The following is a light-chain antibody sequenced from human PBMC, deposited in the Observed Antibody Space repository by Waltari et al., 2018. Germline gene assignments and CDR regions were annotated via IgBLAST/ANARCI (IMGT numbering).Light chain of an antibody. CDR1: QSVRTY. Sequence: EIVLTQSPATPYLSPGERANLPCRASQSVRTYLAWYQHRPGQAHRLLIYDASNRATDVPARFSGSGSGTDFTLTISSLQPEDFAIYYCQERSNWPGGAFGGGTKVE. V-gene: IGKV3-11*01. J-gene: IGKJ4*01. CDR2: DAS. CDR3: QERSNWPGGA.